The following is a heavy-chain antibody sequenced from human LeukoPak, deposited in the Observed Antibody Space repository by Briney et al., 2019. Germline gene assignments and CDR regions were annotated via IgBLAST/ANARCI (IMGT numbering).Heavy chain of an antibody. J-gene: IGHJ5*02. CDR2: IYYSGST. CDR1: GGSISSYY. Sequence: SETLPLTCTVSGGSISSYYWSWIRQPPGKGLEWIGYIYYSGSTNYNPSLKSRVTISVDTSKNQFSLKLSSVTAADTAVYYCAGYYDYQYNWFDPWGQGTLVTVSS. V-gene: IGHV4-59*01. D-gene: IGHD3-16*01. CDR3: AGYYDYQYNWFDP.